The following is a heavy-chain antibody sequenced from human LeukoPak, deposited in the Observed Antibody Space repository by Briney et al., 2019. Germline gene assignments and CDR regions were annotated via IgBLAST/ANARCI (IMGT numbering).Heavy chain of an antibody. Sequence: GGSLRLSCSASGFTFDDYAMHWVRQAAGKGLEWVSGISWNSGSIGYADSMKGRFTVSRDNAKNSLYLQMNSLRAEDTALYYCAKERGYSRGWYSAHFDYWGQGTLVTVSS. J-gene: IGHJ4*02. CDR1: GFTFDDYA. CDR3: AKERGYSRGWYSAHFDY. V-gene: IGHV3-9*01. D-gene: IGHD6-19*01. CDR2: ISWNSGSI.